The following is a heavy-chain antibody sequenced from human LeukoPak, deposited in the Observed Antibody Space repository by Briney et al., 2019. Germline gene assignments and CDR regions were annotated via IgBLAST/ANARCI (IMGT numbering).Heavy chain of an antibody. J-gene: IGHJ6*02. CDR2: IIPIFGTA. Sequence: EASVKVSCKASGGTFSSYAISWVRQAPGQGLEWMGGIIPIFGTANCAQKFQGRVTITADESTSTAYMELSSLRSEDTAVYYCARDQGDKWERYGMDVWGQGTTVTVSS. CDR1: GGTFSSYA. D-gene: IGHD1-26*01. V-gene: IGHV1-69*13. CDR3: ARDQGDKWERYGMDV.